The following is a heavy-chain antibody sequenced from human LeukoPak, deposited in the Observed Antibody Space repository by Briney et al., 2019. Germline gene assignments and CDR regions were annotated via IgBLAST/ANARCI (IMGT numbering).Heavy chain of an antibody. CDR2: ISSSGANT. CDR3: AKDSSMWFGILVNYFDY. J-gene: IGHJ4*02. V-gene: IGHV3-23*01. Sequence: GGSLRLSCAASGFTFSSCDVSWVRQAPGKGLEWVSCISSSGANTHYADSVRGRFTISRDNSNNTLYLQMASLRAEDTAIYYCAKDSSMWFGILVNYFDYLGQGTLVTVSS. CDR1: GFTFSSCD. D-gene: IGHD3-10*01.